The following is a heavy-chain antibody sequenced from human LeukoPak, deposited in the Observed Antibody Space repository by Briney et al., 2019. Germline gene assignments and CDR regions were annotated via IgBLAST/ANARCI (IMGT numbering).Heavy chain of an antibody. CDR1: GYTFTGYY. CDR2: FDPEDGET. CDR3: ATDSIAAAGMPLDY. J-gene: IGHJ4*02. V-gene: IGHV1-24*01. Sequence: GASVKVSCKASGYTFTGYYMHWVRQAPGKGLEWMGGFDPEDGETIYAQKFQGRVTMTEDTSTDTAYMELSSLRSEDTAVYYCATDSIAAAGMPLDYWGQGTLVTVSS. D-gene: IGHD6-13*01.